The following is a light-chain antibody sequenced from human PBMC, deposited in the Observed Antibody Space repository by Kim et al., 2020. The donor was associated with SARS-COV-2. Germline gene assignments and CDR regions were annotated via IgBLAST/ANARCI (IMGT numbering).Light chain of an antibody. J-gene: IGKJ5*01. CDR2: GAS. CDR1: QSVGSNY. V-gene: IGKV3-20*01. Sequence: SPGESATLSCRASQSVGSNYLAWYQQKRGQAPRLLIYGASTRATGIPDRFSGSGSGTDFTLTISRLEPEDFAVYYCQQYASTPITFGQGTRLEIK. CDR3: QQYASTPIT.